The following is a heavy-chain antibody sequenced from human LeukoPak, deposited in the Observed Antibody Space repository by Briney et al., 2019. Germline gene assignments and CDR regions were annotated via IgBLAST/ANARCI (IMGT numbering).Heavy chain of an antibody. CDR2: MNPNSGNT. V-gene: IGHV1-8*01. D-gene: IGHD1-14*01. Sequence: GASVKVSCKASGYTFTSYDINWVRQATGQGLEWMGWMNPNSGNTGYAQKFQGRVTMTRNTSISTAYVELSSLRSEDTAVYYCARAPSGFTSGPGDHWGQGTLVTVSS. J-gene: IGHJ4*02. CDR1: GYTFTSYD. CDR3: ARAPSGFTSGPGDH.